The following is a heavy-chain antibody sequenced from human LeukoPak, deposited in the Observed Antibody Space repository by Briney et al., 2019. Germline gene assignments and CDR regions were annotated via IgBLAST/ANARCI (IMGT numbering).Heavy chain of an antibody. D-gene: IGHD3-10*01. J-gene: IGHJ5*02. CDR2: IIPIFGTA. V-gene: IGHV1-69*13. CDR1: GGTFSSNA. CDR3: AREPGGFGWFDP. Sequence: SVKVSCKASGGTFSSNAISWVRQAPGQGLEWMGGIIPIFGTANYAQKFQGRVTITADESTSTAYMELSSLRSEDTAVYYCAREPGGFGWFDPWGQGTLVTVSS.